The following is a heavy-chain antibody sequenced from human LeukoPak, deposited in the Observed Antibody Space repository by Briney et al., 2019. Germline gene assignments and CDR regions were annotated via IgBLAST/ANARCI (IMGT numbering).Heavy chain of an antibody. CDR3: ARVSANSSGWDTFYYSMDV. Sequence: VKVSCKASGGTFSSYAISWVRQAPGQGLEWMGRIIPIFGIANYAQKFQGRVTITADKSTSTAYMELSSLRSEDTAVYYCARVSANSSGWDTFYYSMDVWGQGTTVTVSS. CDR2: IIPIFGIA. CDR1: GGTFSSYA. J-gene: IGHJ6*02. D-gene: IGHD6-19*01. V-gene: IGHV1-69*04.